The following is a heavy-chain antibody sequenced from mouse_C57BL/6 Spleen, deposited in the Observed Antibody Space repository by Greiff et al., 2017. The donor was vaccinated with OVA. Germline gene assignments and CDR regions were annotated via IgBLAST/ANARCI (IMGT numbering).Heavy chain of an antibody. D-gene: IGHD2-4*01. CDR2: ISNGGGST. J-gene: IGHJ4*01. CDR3: ARRYDYDEDYYAIDY. Sequence: EVMLVESGGGLVQPGGSLKLSCAASGFTFSDYYMYWVRQTPEKRLEWVAYISNGGGSTYYPDTVKGRFTISRDNAKNTLYLQMSRLKSEDTAMYYCARRYDYDEDYYAIDYWGQGTSVTVSS. V-gene: IGHV5-12*01. CDR1: GFTFSDYY.